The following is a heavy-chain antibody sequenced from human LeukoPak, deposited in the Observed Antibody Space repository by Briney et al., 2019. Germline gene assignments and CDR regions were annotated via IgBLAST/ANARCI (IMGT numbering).Heavy chain of an antibody. J-gene: IGHJ1*01. V-gene: IGHV3-23*01. CDR3: AKSSGYSYGA. Sequence: QPGGSLRLSCAASGFTFSNYAMNWVRQAPGKGLEWVSAIGGSGGSTYYADSVKGRFTISRDNSKNTLYLQMNSLRAEDTAVYYCAKSSGYSYGAGGQGTLVTVSS. CDR1: GFTFSNYA. CDR2: IGGSGGST. D-gene: IGHD5-18*01.